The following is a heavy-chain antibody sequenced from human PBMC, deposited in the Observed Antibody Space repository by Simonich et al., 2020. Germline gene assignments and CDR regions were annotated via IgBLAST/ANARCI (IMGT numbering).Heavy chain of an antibody. D-gene: IGHD7-27*01. CDR2: INPTSGGT. CDR3: ARGRLTGDKGAFDI. V-gene: IGHV1-2*02. Sequence: QVQLVQSGAEVKKPGASVKVSCKASGYTFTGYYMHWVRQAPGQGLEGMGWINPTSGGTNYAQKFQGRVTMTRDTSISTAYMELSRLRSDDTAVYYCARGRLTGDKGAFDIWGQGTMVTVSS. CDR1: GYTFTGYY. J-gene: IGHJ3*02.